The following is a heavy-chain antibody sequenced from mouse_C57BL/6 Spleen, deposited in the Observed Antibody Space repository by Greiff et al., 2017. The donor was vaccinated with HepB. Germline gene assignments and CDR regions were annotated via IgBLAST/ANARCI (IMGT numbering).Heavy chain of an antibody. CDR3: TRSILRYYYAMDY. J-gene: IGHJ4*01. V-gene: IGHV1-15*01. D-gene: IGHD1-1*01. CDR2: IDPETGGT. Sequence: VQLQQPGAELVRPGASVTLSCKASGYTFTDYEMHWVKQTPVHGLEWIGAIDPETGGTAYNQKFKGKAILTADKSSSTAYMELRSLTSEDSAVYYCTRSILRYYYAMDYWGQGTSVTVSS. CDR1: GYTFTDYE.